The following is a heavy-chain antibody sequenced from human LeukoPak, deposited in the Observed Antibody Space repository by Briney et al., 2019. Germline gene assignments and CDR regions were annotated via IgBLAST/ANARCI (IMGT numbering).Heavy chain of an antibody. D-gene: IGHD3-22*01. CDR2: LNAGNGNT. J-gene: IGHJ4*02. CDR3: ARTYYYDSSGYYHFDY. CDR1: GYTFTGYA. Sequence: ASLKVSCKACGYTFTGYAMHWVRQAPGQRLEWIGRLNAGNGNTKYSQKFQGRVTITRDTSASTAYMELSSLRSEDTAVYYCARTYYYDSSGYYHFDYWGQGTLVTVSS. V-gene: IGHV1-3*01.